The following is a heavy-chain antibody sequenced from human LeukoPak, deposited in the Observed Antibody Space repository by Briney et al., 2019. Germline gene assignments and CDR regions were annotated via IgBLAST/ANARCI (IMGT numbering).Heavy chain of an antibody. D-gene: IGHD3-22*01. J-gene: IGHJ4*02. CDR1: GFTFRSYA. CDR2: ISYDGSNK. Sequence: GRSLRLSCAASGFTFRSYAMHWVRQAPGKGLEWVAVISYDGSNKYYADSVKGRFTISRDNSKNTLYLQMNSLRAEDTAVYYCARDSAMMAVYWGQGTLVTVSS. V-gene: IGHV3-30-3*01. CDR3: ARDSAMMAVY.